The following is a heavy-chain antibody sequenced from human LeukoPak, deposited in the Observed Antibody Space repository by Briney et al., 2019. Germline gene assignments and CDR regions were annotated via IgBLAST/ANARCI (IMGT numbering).Heavy chain of an antibody. CDR1: GGSISSSSYY. J-gene: IGHJ6*03. Sequence: PSETLSLTCTVSGGSISSSSYYWGWIRQPPGKGLEFIGSIYYSGTTYDNPSLKSRVTISVDTSKNQFSLKLSSVAAADTAVYYCARRAYYYYYYMDVWGKGTTVTVSS. V-gene: IGHV4-39*07. CDR3: ARRAYYYYYYMDV. CDR2: IYYSGTT.